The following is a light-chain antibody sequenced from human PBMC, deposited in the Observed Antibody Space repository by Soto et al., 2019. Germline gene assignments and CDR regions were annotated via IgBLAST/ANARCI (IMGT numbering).Light chain of an antibody. J-gene: IGLJ3*02. CDR1: NSNVGSHNF. CDR2: EAS. V-gene: IGLV2-23*01. Sequence: QSALTQPASVSGSPGQSITMSCTGTNSNVGSHNFVSWYQQYPGKAPKLLIYEASKRPSGLSNRFSGSKSGNTASLTISGLQAEDEADYYCCSLTNGATWVFGGGTKVTV. CDR3: CSLTNGATWV.